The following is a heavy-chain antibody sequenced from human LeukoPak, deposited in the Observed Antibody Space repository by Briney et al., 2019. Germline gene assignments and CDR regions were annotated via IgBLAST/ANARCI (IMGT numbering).Heavy chain of an antibody. CDR2: INPNSGGT. CDR3: AREGGDGYSLYFDY. J-gene: IGHJ4*02. Sequence: ASVKVSCKASGYTFTGYYMHWVRQAPGQGLEWMGWINPNSGGTNYAQKFQGRVTMTRDTSISTAYMELSRLRSDDTAVYYCAREGGDGYSLYFDYWGQGTLVTVSS. V-gene: IGHV1-2*02. D-gene: IGHD5-12*01. CDR1: GYTFTGYY.